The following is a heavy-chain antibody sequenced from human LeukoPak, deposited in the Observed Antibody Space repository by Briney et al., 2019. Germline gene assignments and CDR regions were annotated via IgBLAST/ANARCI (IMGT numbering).Heavy chain of an antibody. Sequence: SETLSLTCTVSGGSISSYYWSWIRQPPGKGLEWIAYISDVGSINYNPSLKSRVTISLDTSKNQLSLKLRSVTAADTAVYYCAGHHPRNTVDFWGQGTLVTVSS. V-gene: IGHV4-59*08. CDR2: ISDVGSI. CDR3: AGHHPRNTVDF. J-gene: IGHJ4*02. D-gene: IGHD2/OR15-2a*01. CDR1: GGSISSYY.